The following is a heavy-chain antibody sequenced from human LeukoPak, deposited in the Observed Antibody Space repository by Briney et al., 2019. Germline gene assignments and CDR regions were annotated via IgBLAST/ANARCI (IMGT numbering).Heavy chain of an antibody. V-gene: IGHV5-51*01. CDR1: GYSFTSYW. J-gene: IGHJ4*02. Sequence: HGESLKISCKSSGYSFTSYWIAWVRQMPGKGLEWMGILYPGDSDTRYSPSFQGQVTISADKSISTAYLQWSSLKASDTAMYYCARWGRDDILTTIWFLDYWGQGTLVTVSS. D-gene: IGHD3-9*01. CDR3: ARWGRDDILTTIWFLDY. CDR2: LYPGDSDT.